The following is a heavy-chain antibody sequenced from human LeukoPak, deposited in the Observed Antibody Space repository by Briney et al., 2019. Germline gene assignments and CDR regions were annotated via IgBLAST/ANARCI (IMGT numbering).Heavy chain of an antibody. CDR1: GFTFSNYG. CDR2: IWYDGSNK. D-gene: IGHD1-26*01. V-gene: IGHV3-33*06. J-gene: IGHJ4*02. Sequence: PGGSLRLSCAASGFTFSNYGMHWVRQAPGKGLEWVAVIWYDGSNKYYADSVKGRFTISRDNSKNTLYLQMNSLRAEDTAVYYCAKDLREWELLNLFDYWGQGTLVTVSS. CDR3: AKDLREWELLNLFDY.